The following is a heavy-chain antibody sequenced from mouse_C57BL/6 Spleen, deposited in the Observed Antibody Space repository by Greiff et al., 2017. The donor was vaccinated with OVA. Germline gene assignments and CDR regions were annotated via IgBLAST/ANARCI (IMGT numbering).Heavy chain of an antibody. Sequence: QVQLKQSGPGLVAPSQRLSIPCTVSGFSLTSYAISWVRQPPGKGLEWLGVIWTGGGTNYNSALQSRLSISKDNSKSQVFLKMNSLQTDDTARYYCSRNGLLRLDYFDYWGHGTTLTVSS. J-gene: IGHJ2*01. D-gene: IGHD1-1*01. CDR1: GFSLTSYA. V-gene: IGHV2-9-1*01. CDR3: SRNGLLRLDYFDY. CDR2: IWTGGGT.